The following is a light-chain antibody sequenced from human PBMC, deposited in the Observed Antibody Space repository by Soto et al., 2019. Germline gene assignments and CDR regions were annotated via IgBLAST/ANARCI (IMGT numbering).Light chain of an antibody. Sequence: QSVLTQSPSASGSPGQSVTISCTGTSSDIGGYNSVSWYQQHPGKAPKVMIYDVTKRPSGVPDRFSGSKSGNTASLTVSALQAEDEADYYCSSYTDRKHLVFGTGPK. CDR1: SSDIGGYNS. V-gene: IGLV2-8*01. CDR2: DVT. CDR3: SSYTDRKHLV. J-gene: IGLJ1*01.